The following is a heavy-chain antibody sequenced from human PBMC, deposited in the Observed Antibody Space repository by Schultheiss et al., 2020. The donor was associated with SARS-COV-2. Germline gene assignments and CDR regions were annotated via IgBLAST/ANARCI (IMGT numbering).Heavy chain of an antibody. CDR3: ATSSLY. D-gene: IGHD3-16*02. Sequence: GGSLRLSCAASGFTFTNYAMSWVRQAPGKGLEWVSGISGSNSSTYYADSVKGRFTISRDNSKKTLDLQMNSLRAEDTAVYYCATSSLYWGQGTLVTVSS. CDR2: ISGSNSST. J-gene: IGHJ4*02. CDR1: GFTFTNYA. V-gene: IGHV3-23*01.